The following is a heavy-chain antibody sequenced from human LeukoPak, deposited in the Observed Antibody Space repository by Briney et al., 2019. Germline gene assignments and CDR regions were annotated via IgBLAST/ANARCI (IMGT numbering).Heavy chain of an antibody. V-gene: IGHV3-23*01. CDR1: GFTFSSYG. Sequence: PGGSLRLSCAASGFTFSSYGMSWVRQAAGEGLEWVSAISGSGGSTYYADFVKGRVTISRDNSKNTLYLQMNSLRGEDAAVYYCASTSRGVIDYWGQGTLVTVSS. J-gene: IGHJ4*02. D-gene: IGHD3-10*01. CDR2: ISGSGGST. CDR3: ASTSRGVIDY.